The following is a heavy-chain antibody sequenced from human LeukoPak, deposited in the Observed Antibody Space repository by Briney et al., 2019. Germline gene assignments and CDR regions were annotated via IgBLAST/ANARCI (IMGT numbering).Heavy chain of an antibody. V-gene: IGHV3-7*01. CDR1: GFTFSSYA. Sequence: GGSLRLSCAASGFTFSSYAMSWVRQAPGKGLEWVANIKQDGSEKYYVDSVKGRFTISRDNAKNSLYLQMNSLRAEDTAVYYCARARFGSGWYDYYYYGMDVWGQGTTVTVSS. CDR2: IKQDGSEK. D-gene: IGHD6-19*01. CDR3: ARARFGSGWYDYYYYGMDV. J-gene: IGHJ6*02.